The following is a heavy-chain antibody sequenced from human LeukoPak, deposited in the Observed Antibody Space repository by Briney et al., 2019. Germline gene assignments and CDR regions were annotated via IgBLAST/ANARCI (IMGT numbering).Heavy chain of an antibody. CDR3: ASAARHRFDY. Sequence: SETLSLTCAVYGGSFSGYYWSWIRQPPGKGLEWIGEINHSGSTNYNPSLKSRVTISVDTSKNQFSLKLSSVTAADTAVYYCASAARHRFDYWGQGTLVTVSS. V-gene: IGHV4-34*01. CDR2: INHSGST. CDR1: GGSFSGYY. J-gene: IGHJ4*02. D-gene: IGHD6-6*01.